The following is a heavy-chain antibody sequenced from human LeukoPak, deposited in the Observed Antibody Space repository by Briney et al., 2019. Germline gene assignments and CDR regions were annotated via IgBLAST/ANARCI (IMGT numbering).Heavy chain of an antibody. Sequence: GGSLRLSCAASGFTVSSNFMSWVRQAPGKGLEWVSIIYSGGYTHHADSVKGRFTISRDNSKNTVYLQMNSLRAEDTAVYYCAREEFGGGGMDVWGQGTTVTVS. CDR1: GFTVSSNF. V-gene: IGHV3-66*01. CDR2: IYSGGYT. J-gene: IGHJ6*02. D-gene: IGHD2-15*01. CDR3: AREEFGGGGMDV.